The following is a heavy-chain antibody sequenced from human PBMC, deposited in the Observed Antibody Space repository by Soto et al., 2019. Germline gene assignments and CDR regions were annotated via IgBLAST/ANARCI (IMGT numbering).Heavy chain of an antibody. CDR2: INPNSGGT. J-gene: IGHJ4*02. V-gene: IGHV1-2*04. CDR1: GYTFTGYY. Sequence: ASVKVSCKASGYTFTGYYMHWVRQAPGQGLEWMGWINPNSGGTNYAQKFQGWVTMTRDTSISTAYMELSRLRSDDTAVYYCAREVGYSSSWYYFDYWGQGTLVTVSS. D-gene: IGHD6-13*01. CDR3: AREVGYSSSWYYFDY.